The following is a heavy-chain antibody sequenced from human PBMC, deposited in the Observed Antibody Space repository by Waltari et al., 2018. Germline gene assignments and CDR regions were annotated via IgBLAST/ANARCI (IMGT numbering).Heavy chain of an antibody. V-gene: IGHV3-48*01. CDR3: ARGGIAARRAFDY. CDR1: GFTFSSYS. Sequence: EVQLVESGGGLVQPGGSLRLSCAASGFTFSSYSMNWVRQAPGKGLEWVSYISSSSTIYYADSGKGRFTISRDNAKNSLYLQMNSLRAEDTAVYYCARGGIAARRAFDYWGQGTLVTVSS. J-gene: IGHJ4*02. D-gene: IGHD6-6*01. CDR2: ISSSSTI.